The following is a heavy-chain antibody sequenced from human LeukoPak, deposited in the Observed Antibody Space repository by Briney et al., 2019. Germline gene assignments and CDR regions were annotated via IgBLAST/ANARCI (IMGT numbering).Heavy chain of an antibody. J-gene: IGHJ4*02. V-gene: IGHV3-21*01. D-gene: IGHD2-15*01. CDR2: ISSSSSYI. CDR1: GFTFSSYS. CDR3: ARSDVGPLGYCSGGSCPAGY. Sequence: GGSLRLSCAASGFTFSSYSMNWVRQAPGKGLEWVSSISSSSSYIYYADSVKGRFTISRDNAKNSLYLQMNSLRAEDTAVYYCARSDVGPLGYCSGGSCPAGYWGQGTLVTVSS.